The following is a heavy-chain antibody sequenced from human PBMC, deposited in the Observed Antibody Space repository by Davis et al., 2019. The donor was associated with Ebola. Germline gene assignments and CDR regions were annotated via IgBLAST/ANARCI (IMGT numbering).Heavy chain of an antibody. D-gene: IGHD2-15*01. CDR3: AREALNCSGGSCYWAFDI. CDR1: GFTFSSYS. V-gene: IGHV3-21*01. CDR2: ISSSSSYI. J-gene: IGHJ3*02. Sequence: GESLKISCAASGFTFSSYSMNWVRQAPGKGLEWVSSISSSSSYIYYADSVKGRFTISRDNAKNSLYLQMNSLRAEDTAVYYCAREALNCSGGSCYWAFDIWGQGTMVTVSS.